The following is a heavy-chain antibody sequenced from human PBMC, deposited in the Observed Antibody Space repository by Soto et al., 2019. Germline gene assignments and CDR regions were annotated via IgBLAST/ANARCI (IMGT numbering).Heavy chain of an antibody. CDR1: GYTFTRSG. V-gene: IGHV1-18*01. D-gene: IGHD4-4*01. CDR3: ARSLDTVTTLFDY. Sequence: ASVKVSCKASGYTFTRSGISWVRQAPGQGLEWMGWIITYNGDTNYAQTFQGRVTITTDTSTSTVHMEVRSLRSEDTAVYYCARSLDTVTTLFDYWGQGTLVTVSS. J-gene: IGHJ4*02. CDR2: IITYNGDT.